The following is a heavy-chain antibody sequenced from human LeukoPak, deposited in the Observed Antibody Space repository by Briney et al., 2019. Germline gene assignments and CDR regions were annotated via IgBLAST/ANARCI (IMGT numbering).Heavy chain of an antibody. CDR1: GGSISSYS. CDR3: ARHYLYGDPPAFDI. D-gene: IGHD4-17*01. Sequence: PSETLSLTCTVPGGSISSYSWRWIRQPPGKGLEWIGYMYSRGSTNDNPSLKSRVTISRDTSKNQLSLRVTSVTAADTAMYYCARHYLYGDPPAFDIWGQGTMVTVSS. V-gene: IGHV4-59*08. J-gene: IGHJ3*02. CDR2: MYSRGST.